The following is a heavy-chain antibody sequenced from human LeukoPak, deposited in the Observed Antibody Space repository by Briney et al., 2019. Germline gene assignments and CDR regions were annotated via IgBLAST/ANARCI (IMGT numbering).Heavy chain of an antibody. CDR1: GFSFNNYA. V-gene: IGHV3-30*09. Sequence: GGSLRLSCAASGFSFNNYAIHWVRQAPGKGLEWVSLISYDGSNGYYADSVKGRFGTSRDNSQNTVYLQMNNLRPEDTALYYCARDEIARGSGSFLGHWGQGTLVTVSS. D-gene: IGHD1-26*01. J-gene: IGHJ4*02. CDR3: ARDEIARGSGSFLGH. CDR2: ISYDGSNG.